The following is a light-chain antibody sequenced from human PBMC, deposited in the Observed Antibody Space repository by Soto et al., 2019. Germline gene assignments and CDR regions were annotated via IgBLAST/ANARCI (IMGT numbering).Light chain of an antibody. V-gene: IGKV1-9*01. J-gene: IGKJ3*01. CDR1: QGISSF. CDR2: GAS. CDR3: QQLNSFPIP. Sequence: IQLTQSPSSLSASVGDRVTITCRASQGISSFLAWYQQKPGKAPKLLIYGASTLQSGVPSRFRVSGSGTDFTLTIGSLQPEDFATYYCQQLNSFPIPFGPGTKVDIK.